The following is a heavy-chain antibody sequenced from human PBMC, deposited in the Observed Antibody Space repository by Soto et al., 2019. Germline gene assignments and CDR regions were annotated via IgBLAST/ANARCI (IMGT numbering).Heavy chain of an antibody. CDR2: INHSGST. V-gene: IGHV4-34*01. CDR3: ATSSIGDRSGYFHL. Sequence: PSETLSLTCAVYGGSFSGYYWSWIRQPPGKGLEWIGEINHSGSTNYNPSLKSRVTISVDTSKNQFSLKLSSVTAADTAVYYCATSSIGDRSGYFHLWGQGTPVTVSS. CDR1: GGSFSGYY. J-gene: IGHJ4*02. D-gene: IGHD3-22*01.